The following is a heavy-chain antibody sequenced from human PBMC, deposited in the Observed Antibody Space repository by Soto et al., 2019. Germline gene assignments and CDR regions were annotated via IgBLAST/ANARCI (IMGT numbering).Heavy chain of an antibody. V-gene: IGHV4-34*01. Sequence: SETLSLTCAVYGGSFSGYYWSWIRQPPGKGLEWIGEINHSGSTNYNPSLKSRVTISVDTSKNQFSLKLSSVTAADTAVYYCARGVGGYCSGGSCYSPHRYFDYWGQGTLVTVSS. D-gene: IGHD2-15*01. J-gene: IGHJ4*02. CDR3: ARGVGGYCSGGSCYSPHRYFDY. CDR1: GGSFSGYY. CDR2: INHSGST.